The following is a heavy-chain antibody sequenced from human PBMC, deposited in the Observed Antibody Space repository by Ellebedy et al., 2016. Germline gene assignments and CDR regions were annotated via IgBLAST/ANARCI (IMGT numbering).Heavy chain of an antibody. V-gene: IGHV1-3*01. CDR2: INAGNGNT. CDR1: GYTFTSYA. Sequence: ASVKVSXKASGYTFTSYAMHWVRQAPGQRLEWMGWINAGNGNTKYSQKFQGRVTITRDTSASTAYMELSSLRSEDTAVYYCARQKEDTAIWYYYYGMDVWGQGTTVTVSS. CDR3: ARQKEDTAIWYYYYGMDV. J-gene: IGHJ6*02. D-gene: IGHD5-18*01.